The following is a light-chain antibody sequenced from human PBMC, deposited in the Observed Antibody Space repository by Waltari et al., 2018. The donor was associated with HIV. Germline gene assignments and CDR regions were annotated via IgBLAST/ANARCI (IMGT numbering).Light chain of an antibody. CDR3: QQYGSSPQT. CDR1: QSVSNRY. Sequence: EIVLTQSPGTLSLSPGERATLSCRASQSVSNRYLAWYQQKGGQAPRLLIYGSSDRATGIPDRFRGSGSGTDFTLTISRLEPEDFAVYYCQQYGSSPQTFGGGTNVEMK. V-gene: IGKV3-20*01. J-gene: IGKJ4*01. CDR2: GSS.